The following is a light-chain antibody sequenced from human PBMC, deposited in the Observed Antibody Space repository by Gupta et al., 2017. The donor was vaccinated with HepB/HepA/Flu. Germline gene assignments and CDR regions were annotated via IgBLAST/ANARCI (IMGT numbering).Light chain of an antibody. V-gene: IGKV3-11*01. J-gene: IGKJ4*01. CDR1: QSVSNY. Sequence: EIVLTQSPATLSLSPGERATLSCRASQSVSNYLAWYQQKPGQAPRLLIYDASNRDTGIPVRFSGSGFGTDVTLTTSSREQEDFAVYYCQQRLDWPPLTFGGGTKVEIK. CDR3: QQRLDWPPLT. CDR2: DAS.